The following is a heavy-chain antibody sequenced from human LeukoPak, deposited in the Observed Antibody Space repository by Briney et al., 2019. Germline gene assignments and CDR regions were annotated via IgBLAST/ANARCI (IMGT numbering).Heavy chain of an antibody. V-gene: IGHV3-11*01. Sequence: GGSLRLSCAASGFTFSDYYMSWIRQAPGKGLEWVSYISSSGSTIYYADSVKGRFTISRDNAKNSRYLQMNSLRAEDTAVYYCARRYFWSGYYTDYYYYYMDVWGKGTTVTVSS. CDR1: GFTFSDYY. D-gene: IGHD3-3*01. J-gene: IGHJ6*03. CDR2: ISSSGSTI. CDR3: ARRYFWSGYYTDYYYYYMDV.